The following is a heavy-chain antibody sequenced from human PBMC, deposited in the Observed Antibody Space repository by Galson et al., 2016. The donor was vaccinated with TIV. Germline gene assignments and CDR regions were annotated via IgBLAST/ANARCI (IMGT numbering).Heavy chain of an antibody. CDR2: IYDNGSA. Sequence: TLSLTCAVSGGSISNDDYSWSWIRQPPGDGLEWIGYIYDNGSAYYSPSLKRRASISLDKSKNQFSLKLTSVTAADTAIYYCARRYTSFSDLDDWFFDLWGRGTLVTVSS. V-gene: IGHV4-30-2*01. CDR3: ARRYTSFSDLDDWFFDL. D-gene: IGHD3-3*01. J-gene: IGHJ2*01. CDR1: GGSISNDDYS.